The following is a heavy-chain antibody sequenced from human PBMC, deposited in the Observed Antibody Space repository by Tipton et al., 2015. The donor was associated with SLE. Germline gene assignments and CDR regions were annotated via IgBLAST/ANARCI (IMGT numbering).Heavy chain of an antibody. CDR2: IKHSGST. D-gene: IGHD3-16*01. Sequence: TLSLTCAVYGGSFSGYYWSWIRQPPGKGLEWIGEIKHSGSTNYNPSLKSRVTISVDTSEKQFSLKLTSVTAADTALYYCARMRRGNYDWYFDLWCCGTLVTVSS. V-gene: IGHV4-34*01. CDR1: GGSFSGYY. J-gene: IGHJ2*01. CDR3: ARMRRGNYDWYFDL.